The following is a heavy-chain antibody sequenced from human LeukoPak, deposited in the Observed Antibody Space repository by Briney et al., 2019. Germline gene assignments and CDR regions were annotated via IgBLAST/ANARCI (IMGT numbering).Heavy chain of an antibody. CDR3: AKDLHPMVGAKTFDY. D-gene: IGHD1-26*01. CDR1: GFTFSSYG. Sequence: PGGSLRLSCAASGFTFSSYGMHWVRQAPGKGLKWVAFIRYDGSDKYYADSVKGRFTISRDNSKNTLFLQMNSLRAEDTAVYYCAKDLHPMVGAKTFDYWGQGTLVTVSS. J-gene: IGHJ4*02. CDR2: IRYDGSDK. V-gene: IGHV3-30*02.